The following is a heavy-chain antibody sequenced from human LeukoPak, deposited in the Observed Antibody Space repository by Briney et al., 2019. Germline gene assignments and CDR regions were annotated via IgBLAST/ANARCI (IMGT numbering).Heavy chain of an antibody. CDR3: ATSPASDYDFWSGYRMGYYYYGMDV. CDR2: ISGSGGST. J-gene: IGHJ6*02. D-gene: IGHD3-3*01. Sequence: GGSLRLSCAASGFTVRSNYMSWVRQAPGKGLEWVSAISGSGGSTYYADSVKGRFTISRDNSKNTLYLQMNSLRAEDTAVYYCATSPASDYDFWSGYRMGYYYYGMDVWGQGTTVTVSS. CDR1: GFTVRSNY. V-gene: IGHV3-23*01.